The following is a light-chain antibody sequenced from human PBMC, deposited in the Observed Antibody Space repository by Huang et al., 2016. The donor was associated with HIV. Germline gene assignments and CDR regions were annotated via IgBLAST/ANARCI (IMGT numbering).Light chain of an antibody. CDR3: QQYNDWPPLLT. CDR1: QSINNN. Sequence: EIVLTQSPATLSLSPGERAALSCRATQSINNNLAWYQQKPGQSPRLLIYGASTRATGIPARFRGSGYGTEFTLTISSLQSEDFAVYYCQQYNDWPPLLTFGGGTTVDIK. CDR2: GAS. J-gene: IGKJ4*01. V-gene: IGKV3-15*01.